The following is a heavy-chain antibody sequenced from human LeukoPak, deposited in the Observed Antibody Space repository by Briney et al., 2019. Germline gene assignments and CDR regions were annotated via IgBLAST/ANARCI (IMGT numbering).Heavy chain of an antibody. CDR1: GYSFTNYC. CDR2: ISAYNGNT. Sequence: ASVKVSCKASGYSFTNYCISWLRQAPGQGLEWMGWISAYNGNTNYAQKLQGRVTMTTDTSTSTAYMELRSLRSDDTAVYYCARAPLAVVGTVWFVPCGEGALVTVSS. CDR3: ARAPLAVVGTVWFVP. J-gene: IGHJ5*02. D-gene: IGHD6-13*01. V-gene: IGHV1-18*04.